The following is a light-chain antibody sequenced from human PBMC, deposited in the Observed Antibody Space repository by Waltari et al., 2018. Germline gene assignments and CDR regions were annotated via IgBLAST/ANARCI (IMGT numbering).Light chain of an antibody. CDR3: QQYSSSPIT. V-gene: IGKV4-1*01. J-gene: IGKJ5*01. CDR1: QSLFFGASGKNS. Sequence: DIVLTQSPDSLAVSLGERATIECWSSQSLFFGASGKNSLAWYQQKPGQPPKVLIYWASTREAGVPERISGSGSGAHFTLTVDSLQAEDVAVYYCQQYSSSPITFGQGTRLEI. CDR2: WAS.